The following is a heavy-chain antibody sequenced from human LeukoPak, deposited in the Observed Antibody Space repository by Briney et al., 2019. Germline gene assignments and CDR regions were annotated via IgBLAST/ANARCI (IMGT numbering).Heavy chain of an antibody. CDR2: MNPNSGNT. V-gene: IGHV1-8*01. Sequence: ASVKVSCKASGYTFTSYDINWVRQATGQGLEWMEWMNPNSGNTGYAQKFQGRVTMTRNTSISTAYMELSSLRSEDTAVYYCARGGGWDIVLMVYARVASYFDYWGQGTLVTVSS. J-gene: IGHJ4*02. D-gene: IGHD2-8*01. CDR1: GYTFTSYD. CDR3: ARGGGWDIVLMVYARVASYFDY.